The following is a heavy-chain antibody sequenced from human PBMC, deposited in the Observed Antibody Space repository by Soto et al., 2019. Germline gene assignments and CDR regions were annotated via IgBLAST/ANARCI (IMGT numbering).Heavy chain of an antibody. D-gene: IGHD3-16*01. CDR1: GFTFSSHA. CDR2: VSASGDRT. Sequence: EVQLLESGGALVQPGGSLRLSCAASGFTFSSHAMRWVRQAPGKGLEWVSSVSASGDRTYYADSVKGRFTISRDNAKNTVFLQMNSLRAEDTALYYCAKKSGSYAYFEDWGQGTLVTVSS. V-gene: IGHV3-23*01. J-gene: IGHJ4*02. CDR3: AKKSGSYAYFED.